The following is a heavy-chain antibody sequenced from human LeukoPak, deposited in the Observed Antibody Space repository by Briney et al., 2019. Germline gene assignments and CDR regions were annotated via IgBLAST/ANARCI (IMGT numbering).Heavy chain of an antibody. CDR1: GFTFSGSA. CDR2: IRSKANSYAT. CDR3: TRGEAMGDY. Sequence: GGSLRLSCAASGFTFSGSAMHWVRQASGKGLERVGRIRSKANSYATAYAASVKGRFTISRDDSKNTAYLQMNSLKTEDTAVYYCTRGEAMGDYWGQGTLVTVSS. J-gene: IGHJ4*02. V-gene: IGHV3-73*01. D-gene: IGHD5-18*01.